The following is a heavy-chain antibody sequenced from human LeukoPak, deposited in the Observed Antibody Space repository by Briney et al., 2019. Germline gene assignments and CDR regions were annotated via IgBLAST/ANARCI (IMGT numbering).Heavy chain of an antibody. CDR1: GYTFTDHY. V-gene: IGHV1-2*02. J-gene: IGHJ4*02. CDR3: ASIGGTSLEY. D-gene: IGHD4-23*01. Sequence: ASVKVSCKASGYTFTDHYIHWVRQAPGQGLEWVGWINPNSGGTNYAQKFQGRVTMTRDTSINTAYMEVSRLRSDDTAVYYCASIGGTSLEYWGQGTLVTVSS. CDR2: INPNSGGT.